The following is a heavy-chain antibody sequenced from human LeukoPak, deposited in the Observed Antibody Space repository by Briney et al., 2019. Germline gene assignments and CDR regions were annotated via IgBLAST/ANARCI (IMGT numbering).Heavy chain of an antibody. CDR3: ARDRIDWYFDL. CDR1: GGSISSYY. J-gene: IGHJ2*01. CDR2: IYYSGST. Sequence: PSETLSLTCTVSGGSISSYYWSWIRQPPGKGLEWIGYIYYSGSTNYNPSLKSRVTISVDTSKNQFSLKLSSATAADTAVYYCARDRIDWYFDLWGRGTLVTVSS. V-gene: IGHV4-59*01.